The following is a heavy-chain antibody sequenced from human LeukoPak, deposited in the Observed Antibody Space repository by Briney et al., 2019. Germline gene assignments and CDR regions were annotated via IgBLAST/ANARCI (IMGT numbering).Heavy chain of an antibody. V-gene: IGHV3-73*01. Sequence: GGSLKLSCVASGFTSWSSAGHWVRQACGKGLEWVGRIRSRSNDYATAYAASVEGRFTISRDDSKNMAFLQMSSLTTEDTAVYYCTRTVDIVVTYYMDVWGKGTTVTVSS. CDR3: TRTVDIVVTYYMDV. CDR1: GFTSWSSA. J-gene: IGHJ6*03. CDR2: IRSRSNDYAT. D-gene: IGHD2-21*01.